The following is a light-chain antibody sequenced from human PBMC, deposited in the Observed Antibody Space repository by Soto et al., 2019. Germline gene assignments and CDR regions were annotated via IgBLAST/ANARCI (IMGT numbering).Light chain of an antibody. J-gene: IGKJ1*01. V-gene: IGKV3-20*01. CDR2: GAS. CDR1: QSVSSSF. CDR3: QQYGSSPWT. Sequence: EIVLTQSPGTLSLSPGERATLSCRASQSVSSSFLAWYQQKPGQAPRLLIYGASIWATGIPDRFSGSGSGTDFTLTISRVEPEDFAVYYCQQYGSSPWTFGQGTKVEIK.